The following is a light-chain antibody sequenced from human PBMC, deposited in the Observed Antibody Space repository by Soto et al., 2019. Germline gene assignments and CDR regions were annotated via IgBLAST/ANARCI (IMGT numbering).Light chain of an antibody. CDR2: SAS. CDR3: HQYHYWSRPS. J-gene: IGKJ4*01. Sequence: EVVMTQSPATLSVSPGERATLSCRASQSISSDLAWYQQKPGQGPRLLIYSASTRATGIPARISGSGSETEFTLTISSLQSEDFAVYYCHQYHYWSRPSFXGGTKVDIK. V-gene: IGKV3-15*01. CDR1: QSISSD.